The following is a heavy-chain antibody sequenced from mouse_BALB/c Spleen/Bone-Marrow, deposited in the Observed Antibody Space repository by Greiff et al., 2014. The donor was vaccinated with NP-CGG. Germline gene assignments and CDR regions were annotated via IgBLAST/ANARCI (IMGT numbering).Heavy chain of an antibody. CDR3: AREGVDYFDY. J-gene: IGHJ2*01. V-gene: IGHV1-14*01. CDR1: GYTFTSYV. Sequence: EVHLAESXPELVKPGASVKMSCEASGYTFTSYVMHWVKQKPGQGLEWIGYINPYNDGTKYNEKFKGKATLTSDKSSSTAYMELSSLTSEDSAVYYCAREGVDYFDYWGQGTTLTVSS. CDR2: INPYNDGT.